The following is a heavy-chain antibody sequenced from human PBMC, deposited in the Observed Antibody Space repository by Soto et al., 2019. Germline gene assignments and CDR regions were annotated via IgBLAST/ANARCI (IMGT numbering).Heavy chain of an antibody. J-gene: IGHJ4*02. CDR1: GFSLSTSGVA. Sequence: QITLKESGPPLVEPTQTLTLTCTFSGFSLSTSGVAVGWIRQPPGKALEWLALIYWDDDKRYSPSLKSRLPITKDTSKNQVVLKMINMDPLDTGTYYCAHRMPSPGTLDYWGQGTLFTVSS. V-gene: IGHV2-5*02. CDR3: AHRMPSPGTLDY. CDR2: IYWDDDK. D-gene: IGHD6-13*01.